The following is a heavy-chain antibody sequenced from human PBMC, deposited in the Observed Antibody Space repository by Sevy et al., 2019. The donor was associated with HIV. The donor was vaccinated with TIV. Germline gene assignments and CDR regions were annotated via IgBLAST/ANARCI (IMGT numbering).Heavy chain of an antibody. Sequence: SETLSLTCAVFGGSFTDSYWTWIRQPPAKGLEWIGEINEDGGTNYTPFLRGRVTISIDTSKNQFSLSLRSVTAADTAMYYCARGGKSGYFFDLWGQGTLVTVSS. D-gene: IGHD3-10*01. J-gene: IGHJ4*02. V-gene: IGHV4-34*01. CDR2: INEDGGT. CDR1: GGSFTDSY. CDR3: ARGGKSGYFFDL.